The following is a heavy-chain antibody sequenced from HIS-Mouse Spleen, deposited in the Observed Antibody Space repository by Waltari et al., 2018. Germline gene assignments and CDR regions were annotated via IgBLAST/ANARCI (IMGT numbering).Heavy chain of an antibody. J-gene: IGHJ6*02. D-gene: IGHD6-13*01. V-gene: IGHV4-38-2*02. CDR3: ARALEYSSSWYYYYYGMDV. CDR1: GYSISSGYY. Sequence: QVQLQESGPGLVKPSETLSLTCTVSGYSISSGYYWRWIRQPPGKGLEWLGSIYHSGRTCYNPSLKSRVTISVDTSKNQFSLKLSSVTAADTAVYYCARALEYSSSWYYYYYGMDVWGQGTTVTVSS. CDR2: IYHSGRT.